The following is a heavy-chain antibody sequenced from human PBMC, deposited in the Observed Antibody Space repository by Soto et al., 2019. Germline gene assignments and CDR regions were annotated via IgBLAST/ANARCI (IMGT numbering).Heavy chain of an antibody. J-gene: IGHJ4*02. D-gene: IGHD7-27*01. CDR3: ARGPRNWGVDF. Sequence: GASVKVSCKASGYHFTSYDINWVRQATGQDFEWMGWMNPNNGNTAYAQKFQGRVTMTRDTSKSTAFMELSSLTSEDTAVYYCARGPRNWGVDFWGQGTLVTVSS. V-gene: IGHV1-8*01. CDR1: GYHFTSYD. CDR2: MNPNNGNT.